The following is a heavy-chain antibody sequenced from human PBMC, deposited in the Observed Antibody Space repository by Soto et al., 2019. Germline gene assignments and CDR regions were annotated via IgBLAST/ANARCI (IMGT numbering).Heavy chain of an antibody. J-gene: IGHJ1*01. D-gene: IGHD6-13*01. Sequence: SVKVSCKASGGTFSSYAISWVRQAPGQGLEWMGGIIPIFGTANYAQKFQGRVTITADESTSTAYMELSSLRSEDTAGYYCARGTYSSSWYLAEYFQHWGQGTLVTVSS. CDR2: IIPIFGTA. CDR3: ARGTYSSSWYLAEYFQH. V-gene: IGHV1-69*13. CDR1: GGTFSSYA.